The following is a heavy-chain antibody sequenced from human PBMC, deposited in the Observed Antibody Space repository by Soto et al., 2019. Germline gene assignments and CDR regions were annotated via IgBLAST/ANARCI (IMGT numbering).Heavy chain of an antibody. CDR3: ARGWDSSSPGDFDY. J-gene: IGHJ4*02. CDR2: IIPIFGTA. CDR1: GGTFSSYA. Sequence: QVQLVQSGAEVTKPGSSVKVSCEASGGTFSSYAISWVRQAPGQGLEWVGGIIPIFGTANYAQKFQGRVTITADESTSTAYMELGSLRSEDTAVYYCARGWDSSSPGDFDYWGQGTLVTVSS. D-gene: IGHD6-6*01. V-gene: IGHV1-69*12.